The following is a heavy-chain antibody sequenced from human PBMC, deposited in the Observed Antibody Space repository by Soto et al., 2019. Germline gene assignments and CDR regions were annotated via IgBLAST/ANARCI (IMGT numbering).Heavy chain of an antibody. CDR3: AGGQELMNPLGDY. CDR1: GGSVSSGSYY. D-gene: IGHD3-16*01. Sequence: QVQLQESGPGLVKPSETLSLTCTVSGGSVSSGSYYWSWIRQPPGKGLEWIGYIYYSGSTNYNPSLKSRVTISVDPSKNQFSLKLSSVTAADTAVYYCAGGQELMNPLGDYWGQGTLVTVSS. V-gene: IGHV4-61*01. CDR2: IYYSGST. J-gene: IGHJ4*02.